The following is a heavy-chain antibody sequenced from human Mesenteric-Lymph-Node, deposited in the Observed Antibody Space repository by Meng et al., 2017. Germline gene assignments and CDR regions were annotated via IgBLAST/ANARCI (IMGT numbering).Heavy chain of an antibody. V-gene: IGHV3-21*01. CDR2: ISSSSNYI. Sequence: EVQLVESAGGLVTPGGYLRLSCAASGFTFSSYTMNWVRRAPGKGLEWVSSISSSSNYIYSADSVKGRFTISRDNAKNSLYLQMNSLRAEDTAVYYCARDTPGLLFDYWGQGTLVTVSS. CDR1: GFTFSSYT. D-gene: IGHD5-18*01. CDR3: ARDTPGLLFDY. J-gene: IGHJ4*02.